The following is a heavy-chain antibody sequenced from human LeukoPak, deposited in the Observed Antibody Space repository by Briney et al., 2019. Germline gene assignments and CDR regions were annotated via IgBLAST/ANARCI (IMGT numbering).Heavy chain of an antibody. CDR1: GGSISSYY. CDR2: IYYSGST. Sequence: SETLSLTCTVSGGSISSYYWSWIRQPAGKGLEWIGSIYYSGSTYYNPSLKSRVTISVDTSKNQFSLKLSSVTAADTAVYYCARQGASYYYDSSGYYPFDYWGQGTLVTVSS. J-gene: IGHJ4*02. D-gene: IGHD3-22*01. CDR3: ARQGASYYYDSSGYYPFDY. V-gene: IGHV4-59*05.